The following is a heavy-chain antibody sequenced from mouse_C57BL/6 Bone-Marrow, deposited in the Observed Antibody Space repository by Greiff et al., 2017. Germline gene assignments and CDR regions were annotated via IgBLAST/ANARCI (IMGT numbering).Heavy chain of an antibody. D-gene: IGHD1-1*01. V-gene: IGHV1-59*01. J-gene: IGHJ1*03. CDR2: IDPSDSYT. Sequence: QVQLQQPGAELVRPGTSVKLSCKASGYTFTSYWMHWVKQRPGQGLEWIGVIDPSDSYTNYNQKFKGKATLTVDTSSSTAYMQLSSLTSEDSAVYYCAPNYGSSWGDWYFDVWGTGTTVTVSS. CDR1: GYTFTSYW. CDR3: APNYGSSWGDWYFDV.